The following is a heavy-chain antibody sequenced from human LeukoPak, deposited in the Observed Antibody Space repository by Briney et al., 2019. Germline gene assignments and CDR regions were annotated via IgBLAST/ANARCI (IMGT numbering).Heavy chain of an antibody. V-gene: IGHV1-2*02. J-gene: IGHJ4*02. CDR1: EYTFTGYY. CDR2: IDPNTGDS. CDR3: ARDPNAMVTSLFDY. Sequence: ASVKVSCKASEYTFTGYYIHWVRQAPGQGLEWMGWIDPNTGDSNYVQKFQGRVTMTRDTSISTAYMELSRLRSDDTAVYYCARDPNAMVTSLFDYWGQGTLVTVSS. D-gene: IGHD5-18*01.